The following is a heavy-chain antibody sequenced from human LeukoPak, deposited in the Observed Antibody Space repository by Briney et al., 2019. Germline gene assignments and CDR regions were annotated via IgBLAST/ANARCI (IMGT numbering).Heavy chain of an antibody. J-gene: IGHJ4*02. Sequence: SETLPLTCTVSGGSISNYYWSWIRQPPGKRLEWIGYIFSSGSTKYNPSLKSRVTISVDTSKNQFSLKLSSVTAADTAVYYCARRRNWNYDFDYWGQGTLVTVSS. CDR1: GGSISNYY. CDR2: IFSSGST. D-gene: IGHD1-7*01. V-gene: IGHV4-59*12. CDR3: ARRRNWNYDFDY.